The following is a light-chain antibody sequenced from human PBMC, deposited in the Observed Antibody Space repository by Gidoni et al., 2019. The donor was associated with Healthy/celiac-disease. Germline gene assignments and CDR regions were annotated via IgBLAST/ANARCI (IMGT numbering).Light chain of an antibody. Sequence: DIQMTQYPSTLSASVGDRVTITCRASQSISSWLAWYQQKPGKAPKLLIYKASSLESGVPSRFSGSGSGTEFTLTISSLQPDDFATYYCQQYNSSPYNFGQGTKLEIK. J-gene: IGKJ2*01. V-gene: IGKV1-5*03. CDR2: KAS. CDR1: QSISSW. CDR3: QQYNSSPYN.